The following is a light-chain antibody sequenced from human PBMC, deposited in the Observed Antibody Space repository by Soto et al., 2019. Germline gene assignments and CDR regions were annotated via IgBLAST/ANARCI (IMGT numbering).Light chain of an antibody. CDR3: KEYIQWPPGM. V-gene: IGKV3-15*01. J-gene: IGKJ1*01. CDR1: QFVSSR. CDR2: DTS. Sequence: DIVVTQSPATLSASPGERVTLSCRASQFVSSRLAWYQQRPGQVPRLLIYDTSTRAPGISARFSGSGSGTEFTLTISSLQAEDFAVYYCKEYIQWPPGMFGPGTTVDIK.